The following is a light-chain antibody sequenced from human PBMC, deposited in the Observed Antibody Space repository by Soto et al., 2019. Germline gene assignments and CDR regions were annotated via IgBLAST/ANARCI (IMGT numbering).Light chain of an antibody. J-gene: IGKJ1*01. V-gene: IGKV4-1*01. Sequence: DIVMTQSPDSLAVSLGERATINCKSSQTVLYSSNNKNFLAWYQQKPGQPPKLLISWASTRESGVPDRFSGSGSGTDFSLTINSLQAEDVAVYYCQQYYSAPRTFGQGTKVEIK. CDR3: QQYYSAPRT. CDR1: QTVLYSSNNKNF. CDR2: WAS.